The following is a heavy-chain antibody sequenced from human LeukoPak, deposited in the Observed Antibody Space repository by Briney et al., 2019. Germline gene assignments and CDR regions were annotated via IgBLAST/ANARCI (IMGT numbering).Heavy chain of an antibody. CDR1: GFTFSSYS. Sequence: GGSLRLSCAASGFTFSSYSMNWVRQAPGKGLEWVSSISSSSSYIYYADSVKGRFTISRDNAKNSLYLQMNSLRAEDTAVYYCARAGHTFIRNNWFDPWGQGTLVTVSS. CDR3: ARAGHTFIRNNWFDP. J-gene: IGHJ5*02. D-gene: IGHD2/OR15-2a*01. CDR2: ISSSSSYI. V-gene: IGHV3-21*01.